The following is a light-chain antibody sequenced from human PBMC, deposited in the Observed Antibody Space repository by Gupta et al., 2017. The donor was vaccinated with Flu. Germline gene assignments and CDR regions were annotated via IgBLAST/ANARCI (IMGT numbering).Light chain of an antibody. CDR1: QSFNSC. V-gene: IGKV1-5*03. CDR2: RAS. J-gene: IGKJ1*01. CDR3: HQYTEYPWP. Sequence: RGTITCRASQSFNSCLAWYQHKPGKAPSLVIDRASTLESGVPSRFRGSESGTEFNLTISRLEPDDFAVYYCHQYTEYPWPLGHGTKVEIK.